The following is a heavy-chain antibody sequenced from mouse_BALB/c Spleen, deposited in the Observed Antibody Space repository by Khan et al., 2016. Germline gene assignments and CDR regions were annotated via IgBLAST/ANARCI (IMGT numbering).Heavy chain of an antibody. J-gene: IGHJ1*01. V-gene: IGHV10-1*02. CDR3: VLGYFEV. CDR1: GFTFNTYA. CDR2: IRSKSNNYAT. Sequence: EVKLLESGGGLVQPKGSLKLSCAASGFTFNTYAMNWVRQAPGKGLEWVARIRSKSNNYATYYADSVKDRFTISRDDSQSMLYLQMNNLKTEDTAMYYGVLGYFEVWGAGTTVTGSS.